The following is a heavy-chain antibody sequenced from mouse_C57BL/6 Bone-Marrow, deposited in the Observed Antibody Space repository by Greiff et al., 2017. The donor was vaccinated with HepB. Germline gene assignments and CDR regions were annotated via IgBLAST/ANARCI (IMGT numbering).Heavy chain of an antibody. D-gene: IGHD1-1*01. CDR3: AKKGYYGSERFAY. V-gene: IGHV2-5*01. Sequence: QVQLKESGPGLVQPSQRLSITCTVSGFSLASYGVHWVRQSPGKGLEWLGVIWRGGSTDYNAAFMSRLSITKDNSKSQVFFKMNSLQADDTAIYYCAKKGYYGSERFAYWGQGTLVTVSA. CDR2: IWRGGST. CDR1: GFSLASYG. J-gene: IGHJ3*01.